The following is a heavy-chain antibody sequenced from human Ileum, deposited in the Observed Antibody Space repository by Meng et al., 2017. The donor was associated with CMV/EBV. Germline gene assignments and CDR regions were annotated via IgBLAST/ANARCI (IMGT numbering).Heavy chain of an antibody. J-gene: IGHJ4*02. V-gene: IGHV1-2*02. D-gene: IGHD6-6*01. Sequence: QVQLVTAGDEVKQPGAYGKVACKASGYTLNGNYIYWVRQAPGQGLEWMGWIDPNTGGTKYIQKFQGRVTMTGDTSISTAYMELSGLRFDDTAVYYCARRERISSGLEYWGQGTLVTVSS. CDR1: GYTLNGNY. CDR3: ARRERISSGLEY. CDR2: IDPNTGGT.